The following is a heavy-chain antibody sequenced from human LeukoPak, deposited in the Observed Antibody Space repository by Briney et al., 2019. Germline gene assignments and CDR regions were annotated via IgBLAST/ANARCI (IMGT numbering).Heavy chain of an antibody. J-gene: IGHJ4*02. CDR2: ISYDGSNK. Sequence: GGSLRLSCAASGFTFSSYAMHWVRQAPGRGLEWVAVISYDGSNKYYADSVKGRFTISRDNSKNTLYLQMNSLRAEDTAVYYCAKTRPLDSSSWSHGDYWGQGTLVTVSS. CDR3: AKTRPLDSSSWSHGDY. V-gene: IGHV3-30-3*02. D-gene: IGHD6-13*01. CDR1: GFTFSSYA.